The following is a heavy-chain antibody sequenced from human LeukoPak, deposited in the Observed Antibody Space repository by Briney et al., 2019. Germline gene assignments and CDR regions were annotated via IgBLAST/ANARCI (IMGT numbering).Heavy chain of an antibody. J-gene: IGHJ5*02. Sequence: ASVKVSCKASGYTFTSYAMHWVRQAPGQRLEWMGWINAGNGNTKYSQKFQGRVTITRDTSASTAYMELSSLRSEDTAVYYCASDRCSGGSCYGWFDPWGQGTLVTVSS. CDR1: GYTFTSYA. CDR2: INAGNGNT. D-gene: IGHD2-15*01. V-gene: IGHV1-3*01. CDR3: ASDRCSGGSCYGWFDP.